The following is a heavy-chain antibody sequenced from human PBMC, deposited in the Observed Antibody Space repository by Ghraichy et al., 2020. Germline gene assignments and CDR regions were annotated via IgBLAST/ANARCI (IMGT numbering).Heavy chain of an antibody. CDR1: GYTFTNYW. D-gene: IGHD3-9*01. Sequence: GESLNISCKGSGYTFTNYWIGWVRQMPGKGLEWLGIIHPSDSDTRYSPSFQGQVTISADKSISTAYLHWSSLKASDTAMYYCARQVGYYDFLTGYNPAGEIYYYGMDVWGQGTTVTVSS. CDR2: IHPSDSDT. CDR3: ARQVGYYDFLTGYNPAGEIYYYGMDV. J-gene: IGHJ6*02. V-gene: IGHV5-51*01.